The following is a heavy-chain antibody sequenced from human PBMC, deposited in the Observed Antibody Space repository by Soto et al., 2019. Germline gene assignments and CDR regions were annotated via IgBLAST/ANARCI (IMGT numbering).Heavy chain of an antibody. D-gene: IGHD3-10*01. CDR1: GGSISSSSYY. CDR2: IYYSGST. Sequence: PSETLSLTCTVSGGSISSSSYYWGWIRQPPGKGLEWIGSIYYSGSTYYNPSLKSRVTISVDTSKNQFSLKLSSVTAADTAVYYCARLGTMVRVMDVWGQGTTVTVSS. J-gene: IGHJ6*02. CDR3: ARLGTMVRVMDV. V-gene: IGHV4-39*01.